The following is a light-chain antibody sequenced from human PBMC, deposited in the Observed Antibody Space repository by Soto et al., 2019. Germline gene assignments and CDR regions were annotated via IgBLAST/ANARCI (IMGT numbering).Light chain of an antibody. CDR1: QSVSSSY. CDR2: GAS. CDR3: QQDYNLPIT. V-gene: IGKV3D-7*01. Sequence: CSASQSVSSSYLAGYQQKPGQAPRLLIYGASSRATGIPDRFSGSGSGTDFTLTISSLEPEDFAVYYCQQDYNLPITFGQGTRLEIK. J-gene: IGKJ5*01.